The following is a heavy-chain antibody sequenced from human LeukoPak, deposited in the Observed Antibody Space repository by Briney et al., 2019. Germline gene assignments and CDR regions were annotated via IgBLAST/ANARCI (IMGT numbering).Heavy chain of an antibody. J-gene: IGHJ6*03. V-gene: IGHV1-2*02. Sequence: ASVKVSCKASGYTFTDYYMHWVRQAPGQGLEWLGWINPNSGDTKYAQRFQGRVTMTRDTSITIAYMEGSRLRSDDTAVYYCARDTARITIFGVAKYMDVWGKGTTVTVSS. D-gene: IGHD3-3*01. CDR2: INPNSGDT. CDR1: GYTFTDYY. CDR3: ARDTARITIFGVAKYMDV.